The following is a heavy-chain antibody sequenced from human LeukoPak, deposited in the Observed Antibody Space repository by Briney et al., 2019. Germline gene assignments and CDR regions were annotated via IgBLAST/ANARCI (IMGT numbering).Heavy chain of an antibody. CDR2: IKEDGSKK. Sequence: GGSLRLSCAAYGFTFSSCWMTWVRQAPGKGLEWVANIKEDGSKKNYVDSVKGRFTIFRDNAKNSLYLQMNSLRAEDTAVYYCARDSVGSGWYGRGTDAFDIWGRGTMVTVSS. V-gene: IGHV3-7*01. D-gene: IGHD6-19*01. CDR3: ARDSVGSGWYGRGTDAFDI. J-gene: IGHJ3*02. CDR1: GFTFSSCW.